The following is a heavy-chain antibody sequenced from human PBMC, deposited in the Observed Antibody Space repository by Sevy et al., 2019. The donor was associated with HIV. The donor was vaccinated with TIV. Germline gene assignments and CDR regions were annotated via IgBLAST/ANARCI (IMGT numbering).Heavy chain of an antibody. CDR2: ISSSGSTI. Sequence: GGSLRLSCAASGFTISSYEMNWVRQAPGKGLEWVSYISSSGSTIYYADSVKGRFTISRDNAKNSLYLQMNSLRAEDTAVYYCARVARGWFGELYYYYYGMDVWGQGTTVTVSS. CDR3: ARVARGWFGELYYYYYGMDV. D-gene: IGHD3-10*01. J-gene: IGHJ6*02. V-gene: IGHV3-48*03. CDR1: GFTISSYE.